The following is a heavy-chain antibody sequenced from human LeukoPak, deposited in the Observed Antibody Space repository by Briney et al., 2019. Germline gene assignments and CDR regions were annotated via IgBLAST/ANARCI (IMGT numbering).Heavy chain of an antibody. V-gene: IGHV1-3*01. CDR2: INAGNGNT. D-gene: IGHD2-2*01. CDR1: GYTFTSYA. J-gene: IGHJ4*02. CDR3: ARFRLNCSSTSCYAGYFDY. Sequence: ASVKVSCKASGYTFTSYAMHWVRQAPGQRLEWMGWINAGNGNTKYSQKFQGRVTITRDTSASTAYMELSSLRSEDTAVYYCARFRLNCSSTSCYAGYFDYWGQGTLVTVSS.